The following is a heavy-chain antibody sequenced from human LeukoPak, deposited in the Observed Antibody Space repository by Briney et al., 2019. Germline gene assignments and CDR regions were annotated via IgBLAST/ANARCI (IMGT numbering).Heavy chain of an antibody. CDR1: GGSFSGYY. Sequence: SETLSLTCAVYGGSFSGYYWSWIRQPPGKGLEWIGEINHSGSTNYNPSLKSRVTISVDTSKNQFSLKLSSVTAADTAVYYCARFIGDSSGYSGLDYWGQGTLVTVSS. V-gene: IGHV4-34*01. J-gene: IGHJ4*02. CDR3: ARFIGDSSGYSGLDY. D-gene: IGHD3-22*01. CDR2: INHSGST.